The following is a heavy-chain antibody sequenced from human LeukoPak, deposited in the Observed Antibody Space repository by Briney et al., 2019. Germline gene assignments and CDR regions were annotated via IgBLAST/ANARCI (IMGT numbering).Heavy chain of an antibody. V-gene: IGHV3-23*01. CDR3: VKEVVATIPPL. J-gene: IGHJ4*02. CDR2: IDTKGTRT. CDR1: GFTLNNCA. Sequence: PGGSLRLSCAASGFTLNNCAMTWVRQAPGKGLEWVSGIDTKGTRTYYADSVKGRFTISRDNSKNTLFLQMNSLRAEDTAVYYCVKEVVATIPPLWGQGTLVTVSS. D-gene: IGHD5-12*01.